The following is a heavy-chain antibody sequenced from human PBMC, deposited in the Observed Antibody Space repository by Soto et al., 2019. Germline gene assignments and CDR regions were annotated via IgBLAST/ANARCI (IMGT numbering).Heavy chain of an antibody. CDR1: GFTFSTW. CDR2: INSDGSSI. Sequence: EVQLVESGGGLVQPGGSLRLSCVASGFTFSTWMHWVRQAPGKGLVWVSRINSDGSSITYADSVKGRFIISRDNAKNTLYLQKSSLTAEDTAVYYCTRGASGYGNFDYWGQGVLVTVSS. D-gene: IGHD3-22*01. CDR3: TRGASGYGNFDY. J-gene: IGHJ4*02. V-gene: IGHV3-74*01.